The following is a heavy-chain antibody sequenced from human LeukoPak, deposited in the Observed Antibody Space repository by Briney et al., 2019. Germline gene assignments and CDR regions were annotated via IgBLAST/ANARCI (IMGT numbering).Heavy chain of an antibody. D-gene: IGHD2-2*01. CDR3: AGGGGLGYCSSTSCYADFDP. V-gene: IGHV4-39*07. J-gene: IGHJ5*02. Sequence: SETLSLTCTVSGGSISSSSYYWGWIRQPPGKGLEWIGEINHSGSTNYNPSLKSRVTISVDTSKNQFFLKLSSVTAADTAVYYCAGGGGLGYCSSTSCYADFDPWGQGTLVTVSS. CDR2: INHSGST. CDR1: GGSISSSSYY.